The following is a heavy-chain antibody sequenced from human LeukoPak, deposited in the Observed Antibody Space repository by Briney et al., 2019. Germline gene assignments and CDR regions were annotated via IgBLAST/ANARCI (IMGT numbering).Heavy chain of an antibody. CDR2: IYSGGST. J-gene: IGHJ5*02. CDR1: GFTVSSNY. D-gene: IGHD2-2*02. Sequence: GGSLRLSCAASGFTVSSNYMSWVRQASGKGLEWVSVIYSGGSTYYADSVKGRFTISRDNSKNTLYLQMNSLRAEDTAVYYCARGGRYCSSTSCYMVGWFDPWGQGTLVTVSS. V-gene: IGHV3-66*01. CDR3: ARGGRYCSSTSCYMVGWFDP.